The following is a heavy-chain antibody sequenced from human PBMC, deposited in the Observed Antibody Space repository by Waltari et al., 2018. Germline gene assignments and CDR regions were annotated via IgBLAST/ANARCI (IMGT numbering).Heavy chain of an antibody. Sequence: QVQLVQSGAEVKKPGSSVKVSCKASGGTFSSYAISWVGQAPGQGLEGMGGIIPIYGTANYAKKVQVRVTITSDEYTSTAYMELSSLRSEDTAVYYCARADVGAAAGASPPYGMDVWGQGTTVTVSS. V-gene: IGHV1-69*01. J-gene: IGHJ6*02. D-gene: IGHD6-13*01. CDR1: GGTFSSYA. CDR3: ARADVGAAAGASPPYGMDV. CDR2: IIPIYGTA.